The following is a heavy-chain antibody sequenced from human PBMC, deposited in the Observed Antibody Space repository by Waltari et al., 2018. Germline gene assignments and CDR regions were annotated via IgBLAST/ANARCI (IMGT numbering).Heavy chain of an antibody. Sequence: QVVESGGGLVQPGGSLRLSCAASGFTFSSYWMHWVRQAPGKGLGWVSRISTDGISTNYADSVKGRFTISRDNAKNTLYLQMNSLRAEDTAVYYCARDPVVPKADNWFDPWGQGTLVTVSS. V-gene: IGHV3-74*01. D-gene: IGHD2-2*01. CDR3: ARDPVVPKADNWFDP. CDR1: GFTFSSYW. J-gene: IGHJ5*02. CDR2: ISTDGIST.